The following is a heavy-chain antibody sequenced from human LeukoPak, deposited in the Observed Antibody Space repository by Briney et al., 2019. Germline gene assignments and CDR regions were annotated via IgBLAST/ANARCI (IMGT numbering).Heavy chain of an antibody. Sequence: GGSLRLSCAASGFTVSSNYMSWVRQAPGKGLEWVSAISGSGGSTYYADSVKGRFTISRDNSKNTLYLQMNSLRAEDTAVYYCAKVLHLVGARYFDYWGQGTLVTVSS. V-gene: IGHV3-23*01. CDR3: AKVLHLVGARYFDY. J-gene: IGHJ4*02. D-gene: IGHD1-26*01. CDR1: GFTVSSNY. CDR2: ISGSGGST.